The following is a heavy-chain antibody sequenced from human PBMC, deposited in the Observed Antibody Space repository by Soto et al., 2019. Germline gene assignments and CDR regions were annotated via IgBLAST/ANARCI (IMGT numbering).Heavy chain of an antibody. J-gene: IGHJ4*02. Sequence: EASVKVSCKASGYTFTGYYMHWVRQAPGQGLEWMGWINPNSGGTNYAQKFQGWVTMTRDTSISTAYMELSRLRSDDTAVYYCARGSSIAVAGSFFLNWGQGTLVTVSS. CDR1: GYTFTGYY. D-gene: IGHD6-19*01. CDR2: INPNSGGT. CDR3: ARGSSIAVAGSFFLN. V-gene: IGHV1-2*04.